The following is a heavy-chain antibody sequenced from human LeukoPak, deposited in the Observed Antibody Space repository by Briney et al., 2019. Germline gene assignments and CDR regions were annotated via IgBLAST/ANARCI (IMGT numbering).Heavy chain of an antibody. CDR1: GNSFSTNW. Sequence: GESLKIPCRASGNSFSTNWIGWVRQMPGKGLEWMGIIYPGESDTRYSPSFQGQVTISADKSISTAYLQWSSLKASDTAMYYCARQTGGNGIDYWGQGTLVTVSS. V-gene: IGHV5-51*01. J-gene: IGHJ4*02. D-gene: IGHD7-27*01. CDR2: IYPGESDT. CDR3: ARQTGGNGIDY.